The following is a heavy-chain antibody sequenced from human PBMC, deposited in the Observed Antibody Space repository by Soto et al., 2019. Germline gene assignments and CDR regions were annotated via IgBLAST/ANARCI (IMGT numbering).Heavy chain of an antibody. Sequence: QMQLVQSGPEVKKPGTSVKVSCKASGFTFTSSSVQWVRQARGQGLEWMGWIGVGTGDTKYAQKFQKRSSFNREISTSTTYMEGSSLRSEGQGVYYCAADRGYLWGQGTLVTVSS. CDR1: GFTFTSSS. J-gene: IGHJ5*02. D-gene: IGHD3-10*01. CDR3: AADRGYL. V-gene: IGHV1-58*01. CDR2: IGVGTGDT.